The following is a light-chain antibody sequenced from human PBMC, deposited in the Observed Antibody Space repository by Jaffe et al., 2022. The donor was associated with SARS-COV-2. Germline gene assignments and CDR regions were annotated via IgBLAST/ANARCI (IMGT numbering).Light chain of an antibody. V-gene: IGLV1-51*01. CDR1: SSNIGNNY. CDR3: GTWDGSLNTGV. CDR2: DNN. J-gene: IGLJ3*02. Sequence: QSVLTQPPSVSAAPGQKVTISCSGSSSNIGNNYVSWYQQLPGTAPKLLIYDNNKRPSGIPDRFSVSKSGTSATLGITGLQTGDEADYYCGTWDGSLNTGVFGGGTKLTVL.